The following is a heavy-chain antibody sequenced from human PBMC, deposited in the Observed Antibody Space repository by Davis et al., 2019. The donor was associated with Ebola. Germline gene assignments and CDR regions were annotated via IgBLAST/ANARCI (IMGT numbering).Heavy chain of an antibody. D-gene: IGHD3-16*01. CDR2: ISTSDSDI. CDR3: AREHRGGVTGPYYFDS. CDR1: GFTFSSYS. V-gene: IGHV3-21*06. J-gene: IGHJ4*02. Sequence: PGGSLRLSCAASGFTFSSYSMNWVRQAPGKGLEWVSFISTSDSDIYYADSVKGRFTISRDNAKNSLYLHMNSLRAEDTAVYVCAREHRGGVTGPYYFDSWGRGTLVTVSA.